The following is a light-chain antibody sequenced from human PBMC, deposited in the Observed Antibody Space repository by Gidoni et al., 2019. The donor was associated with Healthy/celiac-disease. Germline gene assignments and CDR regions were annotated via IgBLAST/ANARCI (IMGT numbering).Light chain of an antibody. CDR3: MQALQTPRT. CDR2: LGS. J-gene: IGKJ1*01. Sequence: DIVMTQSPLSLPVTPGEPASISCRSSQSLLHSNGYNYLDWYLQKPGQSPQLLIYLGSNRASGVPDRFSGSGSGTDFTLKISRGEAEDVGVYYCMQALQTPRTFGQXTKVEIK. V-gene: IGKV2-28*01. CDR1: QSLLHSNGYNY.